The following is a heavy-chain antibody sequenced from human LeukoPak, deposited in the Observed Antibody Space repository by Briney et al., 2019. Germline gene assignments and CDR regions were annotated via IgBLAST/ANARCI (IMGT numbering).Heavy chain of an antibody. CDR2: IGGSGGIT. V-gene: IGHV3-23*01. J-gene: IGHJ4*02. CDR3: AKDMSFGDYSDDY. CDR1: GFTFSGYA. Sequence: PGGSLRLSCAASGFTFSGYAMSWVRQAPGTGLEWVSSIGGSGGITYYADSVKGRFTISRDNSKNTLYLQMNSLRAEDTAVYYCAKDMSFGDYSDDYWGQGTLVTVSS. D-gene: IGHD4-17*01.